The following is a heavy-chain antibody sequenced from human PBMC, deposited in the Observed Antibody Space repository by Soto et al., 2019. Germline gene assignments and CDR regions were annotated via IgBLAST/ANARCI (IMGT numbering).Heavy chain of an antibody. CDR3: AKEYSGYDFDY. CDR1: GFTFSDDY. V-gene: IGHV3-11*01. J-gene: IGHJ4*02. CDR2: ISSSGSTI. D-gene: IGHD5-12*01. Sequence: GGSLRLSCAAYGFTFSDDYMSWIRQAPGKGLEWVSYISSSGSTIYYADSVKGRFTISRDNAKNSLYLQMNSLRAEDTAVYYCAKEYSGYDFDYWGQGTLVTVAS.